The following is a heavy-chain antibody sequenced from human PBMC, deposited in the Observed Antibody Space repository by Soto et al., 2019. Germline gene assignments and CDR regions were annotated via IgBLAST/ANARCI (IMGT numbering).Heavy chain of an antibody. Sequence: GASVQVSCKASGGTFSSYAISWVRQAPGQGLEWMGGIVPIFGTANYAQKFQGRVTITADESTSTAYMELSSLRSEDTAVYYCARDPGIAAAGHYFDYWGQGTLVTVSS. V-gene: IGHV1-69*13. J-gene: IGHJ4*02. CDR1: GGTFSSYA. CDR3: ARDPGIAAAGHYFDY. D-gene: IGHD6-13*01. CDR2: IVPIFGTA.